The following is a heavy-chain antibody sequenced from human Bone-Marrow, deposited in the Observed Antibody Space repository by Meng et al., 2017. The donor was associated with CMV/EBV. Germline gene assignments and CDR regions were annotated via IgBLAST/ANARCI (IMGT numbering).Heavy chain of an antibody. D-gene: IGHD3-16*01. CDR1: GFTFGNYA. V-gene: IGHV3-9*01. CDR3: AKGADDYVWWSYNPIDF. J-gene: IGHJ4*02. CDR2: ISWSSGNI. Sequence: SLKISCAASGFTFGNYAMHWVRQAPGKGLEWVAGISWSSGNIGYGDSVKGRFSISRDNAKNSLNLQMNSLRAEDTALYYCAKGADDYVWWSYNPIDFWGQGTLVTVSS.